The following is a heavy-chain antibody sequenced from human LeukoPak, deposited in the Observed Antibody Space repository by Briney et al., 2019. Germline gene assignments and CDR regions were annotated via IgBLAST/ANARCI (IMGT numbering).Heavy chain of an antibody. CDR2: INHSGST. CDR3: ARVPYYYGSGSYYGVYYYYYGMDV. Sequence: SETLSLTCAVSGGSISSSNWWSWVRQPPGKGLEWIGEINHSGSTNYNPSLKSRVTISVDTSKNQFSLKLSSVTAADTAVYYCARVPYYYGSGSYYGVYYYYYGMDVWGKGTTVTVSS. CDR1: GGSISSSNW. J-gene: IGHJ6*04. V-gene: IGHV4-4*02. D-gene: IGHD3-10*01.